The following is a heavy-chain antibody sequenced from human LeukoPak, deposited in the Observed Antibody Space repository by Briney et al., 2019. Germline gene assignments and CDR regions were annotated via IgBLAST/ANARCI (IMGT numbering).Heavy chain of an antibody. D-gene: IGHD3-3*01. CDR3: ARMGGDFWSGYTWWTPNYYYYYMDV. J-gene: IGHJ6*03. V-gene: IGHV3-11*04. Sequence: GGSLRLSCAASGFTFSDYYMSWIRQAPGKGLEWVSYISSSGSTIYYADSVKGRFTISRDNAKNSLYLQMNSLRAEDTAVYYCARMGGDFWSGYTWWTPNYYYYYMDVWGKGTTVTVSS. CDR2: ISSSGSTI. CDR1: GFTFSDYY.